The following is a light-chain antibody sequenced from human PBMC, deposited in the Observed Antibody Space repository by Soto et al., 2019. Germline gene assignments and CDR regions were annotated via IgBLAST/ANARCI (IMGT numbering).Light chain of an antibody. Sequence: QSVLTQPPSASGTPGQRVTISCPGSSSNIGTNTVSWYQHLPGTAPKLLIYNNNQRPSGVPDRFSGSKSGTSASLAISGLQSEDEADYYCEAWDDSLSGHFVFGTGTKVTVL. CDR1: SSNIGTNT. CDR2: NNN. J-gene: IGLJ1*01. CDR3: EAWDDSLSGHFV. V-gene: IGLV1-44*01.